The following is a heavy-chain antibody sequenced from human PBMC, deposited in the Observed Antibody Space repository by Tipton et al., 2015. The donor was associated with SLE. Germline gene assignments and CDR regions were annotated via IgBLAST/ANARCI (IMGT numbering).Heavy chain of an antibody. J-gene: IGHJ2*01. D-gene: IGHD4-23*01. Sequence: TLSLTCTVSGGSISNYYWTWNRQPPGKGLEFIGYIYYVGTTYYNPSLKNRLTISVDTSKNQFSLKLCSVTTADTAVYYCAIPLLYGGTAFCDLRGRGPLVTFPS. CDR1: GGSISNYY. CDR3: AIPLLYGGTAFCDL. CDR2: IYYVGTT. V-gene: IGHV4-59*07.